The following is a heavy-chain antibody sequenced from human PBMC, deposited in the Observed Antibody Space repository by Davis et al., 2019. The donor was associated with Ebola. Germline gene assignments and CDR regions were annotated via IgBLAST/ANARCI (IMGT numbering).Heavy chain of an antibody. V-gene: IGHV1-18*01. CDR1: GYTFTSYD. CDR2: ISAYNGNT. Sequence: ASVKVSCKASGYTFTSYDINWVRQAPGQGLEWMGWISAYNGNTNYAQKLQGRVTMTTDTSTSTAYMELRSLRSDDTAVYYCAREGVWFGELLSYYFDYWGQGTLVTVSS. CDR3: AREGVWFGELLSYYFDY. D-gene: IGHD3-10*01. J-gene: IGHJ4*02.